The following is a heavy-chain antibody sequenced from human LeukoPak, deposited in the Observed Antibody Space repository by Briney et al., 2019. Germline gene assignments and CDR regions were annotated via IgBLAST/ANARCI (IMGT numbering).Heavy chain of an antibody. CDR1: GFTFSSYA. J-gene: IGHJ4*02. CDR3: AKNAGSWTNYFDY. Sequence: GGSLRLSCAASGFTFSSYAMSWVRQAPGKGLEWVSAISSSGGSTYYADSVKGRFTISRDNSNNTLYLQMNSLRAEDTAVYYCAKNAGSWTNYFDYWGQGTLVTVSS. D-gene: IGHD6-13*01. CDR2: ISSSGGST. V-gene: IGHV3-23*01.